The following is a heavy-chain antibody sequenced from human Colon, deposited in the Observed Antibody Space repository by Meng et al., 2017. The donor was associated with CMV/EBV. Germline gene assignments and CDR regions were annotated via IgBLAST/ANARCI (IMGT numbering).Heavy chain of an antibody. Sequence: SCTVSVGTVGSVNVKRVRRAPGKGLEWMGRITPILGGAKSAQKLQGRVTITADKRTNTAYMELSRLISEDTGVYYCARGGGGTGIDYWGRGTLVTVSS. D-gene: IGHD3-16*01. CDR2: ITPILGGA. V-gene: IGHV1-69*08. J-gene: IGHJ4*02. CDR3: ARGGGGTGIDY. CDR1: VGTVGSVN.